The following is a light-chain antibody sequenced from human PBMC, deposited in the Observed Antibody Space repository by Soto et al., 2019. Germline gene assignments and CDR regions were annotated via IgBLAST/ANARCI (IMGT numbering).Light chain of an antibody. Sequence: DIPLTQSPSFLSASVGDRVAITCRASQGISQHVAWYQQKPGSAPKLLIYTASILQNGVPSRFSGTGSATEFTLTISSLQPEDFATYYCQQVNSYPLTFGGGTKLEIK. CDR3: QQVNSYPLT. J-gene: IGKJ4*01. CDR2: TAS. CDR1: QGISQH. V-gene: IGKV1-9*01.